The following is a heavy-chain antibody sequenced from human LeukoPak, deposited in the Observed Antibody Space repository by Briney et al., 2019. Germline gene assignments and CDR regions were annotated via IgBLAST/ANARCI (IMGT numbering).Heavy chain of an antibody. V-gene: IGHV4-61*01. J-gene: IGHJ6*02. D-gene: IGHD4-17*01. CDR3: ARDSVIYGDYVPYYYYGMDV. Sequence: PSETLSLTCTVSGVSVSSGSYYWSWIRQPPGKGLEWIGYIYYSGSTNCNPSLKSRVTISVDTSKNQFSLKLSSVTAADTAVYYCARDSVIYGDYVPYYYYGMDVWGQGTTVTVSS. CDR1: GVSVSSGSYY. CDR2: IYYSGST.